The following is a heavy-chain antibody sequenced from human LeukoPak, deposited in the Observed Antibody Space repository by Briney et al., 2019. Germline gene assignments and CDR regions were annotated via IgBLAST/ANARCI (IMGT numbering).Heavy chain of an antibody. CDR1: GGSISSYY. V-gene: IGHV4-59*08. CDR3: ARSYSYYYYYYGMDV. J-gene: IGHJ6*02. CDR2: IYYSGST. Sequence: SETLSLTCTVSGGSISSYYWSWIRQPPGKGLEWIGYIYYSGSTNYNPSLKSRVTISVDTSKNQFSLNLSSVTAADMAVYYCARSYSYYYYYYGMDVWGQGTTVTVSS. D-gene: IGHD4-11*01.